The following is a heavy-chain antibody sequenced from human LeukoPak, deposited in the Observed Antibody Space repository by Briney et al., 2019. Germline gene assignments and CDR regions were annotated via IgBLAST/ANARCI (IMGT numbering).Heavy chain of an antibody. CDR1: GYSFTNYW. CDR2: IYPGDSDT. J-gene: IGHJ3*02. CDR3: ARDGGYDSFDI. D-gene: IGHD5-24*01. Sequence: GESLKISCKGSGYSFTNYWIGWVRQMPGKGLEWMGIIYPGDSDTRYSPSFQGQVTLSADKSINTAYLQWSSLMASDTAIYYCARDGGYDSFDIWGQGTMVTVSS. V-gene: IGHV5-51*01.